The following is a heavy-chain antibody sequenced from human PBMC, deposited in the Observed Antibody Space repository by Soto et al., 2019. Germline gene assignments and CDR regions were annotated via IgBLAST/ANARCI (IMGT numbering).Heavy chain of an antibody. V-gene: IGHV1-2*02. CDR3: ARDRAVYATNCFDP. Sequence: ASVKVSCKASGYTFTGYYMHWVRQAPGQGLEWMGWINPNSGGTNYAQKFQGRVTMTRDTSISTAYMELSRLRSDDTAVYYCARDRAVYATNCFDPWGQGTLVTVSS. CDR2: INPNSGGT. J-gene: IGHJ5*02. D-gene: IGHD2-8*01. CDR1: GYTFTGYY.